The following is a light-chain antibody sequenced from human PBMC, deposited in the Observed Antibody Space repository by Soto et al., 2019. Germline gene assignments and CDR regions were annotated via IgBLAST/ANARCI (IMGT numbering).Light chain of an antibody. CDR3: QQSYSAPRT. V-gene: IGKV1-39*01. Sequence: DIQMTQSPSSLPASVGDRISITCRASQSIGTYLSWYQQKPGKAPKLLIYGASNLQSGVPSRFSGSGAETGFTRTSSSLQPEDVATYYCQQSYSAPRTFGQGTKVEIK. CDR1: QSIGTY. J-gene: IGKJ2*01. CDR2: GAS.